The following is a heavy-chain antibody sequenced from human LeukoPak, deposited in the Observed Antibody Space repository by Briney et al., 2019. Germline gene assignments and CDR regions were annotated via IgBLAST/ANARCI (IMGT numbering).Heavy chain of an antibody. CDR2: IYTGGNT. D-gene: IGHD6-13*01. CDR1: GFTLSNNY. Sequence: GGSLRLSCAASGFTLSNNYMSWVRQAPGKGLEWVSVIYTGGNTFYSDSVKGRFTISRDNSKNTLYLQMNSLRAEDTAVYYCASLAWYVNYWGQGTLVTVSS. V-gene: IGHV3-53*01. CDR3: ASLAWYVNY. J-gene: IGHJ4*02.